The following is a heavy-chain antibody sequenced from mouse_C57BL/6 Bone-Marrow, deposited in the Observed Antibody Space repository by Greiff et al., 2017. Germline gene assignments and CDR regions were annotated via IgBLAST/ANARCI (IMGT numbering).Heavy chain of an antibody. V-gene: IGHV1-4*01. CDR1: GYTFTSYT. J-gene: IGHJ2*01. Sequence: QVQLQQSGSELARPGASVKMSCKASGYTFTSYTMHWVKQRPGQGLEWIGYINPSSGYTKYNQKFKDTATLTADKSSSTAYMQLSSLTSEDSAVYYCARLGYYYGFDYWGQGTTLTVSS. D-gene: IGHD1-1*01. CDR3: ARLGYYYGFDY. CDR2: INPSSGYT.